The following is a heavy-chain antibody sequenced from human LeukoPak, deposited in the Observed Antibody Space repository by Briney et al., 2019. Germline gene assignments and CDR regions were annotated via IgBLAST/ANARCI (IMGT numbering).Heavy chain of an antibody. CDR2: VYYTGST. J-gene: IGHJ5*02. V-gene: IGHV4-39*01. Sequence: PSETLSLTCTVSGGSISSSTYYRGWIRQPPGEGLEWIGTVYYTGSTYYNPSLRSRVTISVDTSKNQFSLKLSSVTAADTAVFYCARVWYGSATLGRFDPWGQGTLVTVSS. CDR1: GGSISSSTYY. CDR3: ARVWYGSATLGRFDP. D-gene: IGHD3-10*01.